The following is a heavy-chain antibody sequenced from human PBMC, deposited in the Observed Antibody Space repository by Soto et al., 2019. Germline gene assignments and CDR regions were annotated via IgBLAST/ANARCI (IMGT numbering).Heavy chain of an antibody. V-gene: IGHV4-59*01. Sequence: SETLSLTCTVSGGSISSYYWSWIRQPPGKGLEWIGYIYYSGSTNYNPSLKSRVTISVDTSKNQFSLKLSSVTAADTAVYYCERARRITIFGVVPPYFDYWGQGTLVTAPQ. J-gene: IGHJ4*02. D-gene: IGHD3-3*01. CDR1: GGSISSYY. CDR3: ERARRITIFGVVPPYFDY. CDR2: IYYSGST.